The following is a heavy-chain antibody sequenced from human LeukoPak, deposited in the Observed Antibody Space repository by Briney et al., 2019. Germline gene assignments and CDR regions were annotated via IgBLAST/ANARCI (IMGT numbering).Heavy chain of an antibody. CDR1: GGSFSGYY. Sequence: SETLSLTCAVYGGSFSGYYWSWIRQPPGKGLEWIGEINHSGSTNYNPSLKSRVTISVDTSKNQFSLKLSSVTAADTAVYYCARIGYIETFFDYWGQGTLVTVSS. CDR3: ARIGYIETFFDY. CDR2: INHSGST. V-gene: IGHV4-34*01. J-gene: IGHJ4*02. D-gene: IGHD5-24*01.